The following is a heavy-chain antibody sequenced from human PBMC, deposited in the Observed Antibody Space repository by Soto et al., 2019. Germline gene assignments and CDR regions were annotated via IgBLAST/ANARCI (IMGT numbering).Heavy chain of an antibody. CDR3: AKVSSSWYSAEYYFDY. CDR1: GFTFSSYA. J-gene: IGHJ4*02. CDR2: ISGSGGST. V-gene: IGHV3-23*01. D-gene: IGHD6-13*01. Sequence: GGSLRLSCAASGFTFSSYAMSWVRQAPGKGLEWASAISGSGGSTYYADSVKGRFTISRDNSKNTLYLQMNSLRAEDTAVYYCAKVSSSWYSAEYYFDYWGQGTLVTVS.